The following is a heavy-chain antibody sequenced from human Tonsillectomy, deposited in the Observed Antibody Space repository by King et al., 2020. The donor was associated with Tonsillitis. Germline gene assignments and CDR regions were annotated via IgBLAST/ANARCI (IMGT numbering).Heavy chain of an antibody. CDR1: GGSISSGGYS. CDR2: IYHSGST. D-gene: IGHD2-15*01. Sequence: LQLQESGSGLVKPSQTLSLTCAVSGGSISSGGYSWSWIRQPPGKGLEWIGYIYHSGSTYYNPSLKSRVTLSVDRSKNQFSLKLSSVTAADTAVYYCARALGYCSGGSCPSSWFDPWGQGTLVTVSS. J-gene: IGHJ5*02. CDR3: ARALGYCSGGSCPSSWFDP. V-gene: IGHV4-30-2*01.